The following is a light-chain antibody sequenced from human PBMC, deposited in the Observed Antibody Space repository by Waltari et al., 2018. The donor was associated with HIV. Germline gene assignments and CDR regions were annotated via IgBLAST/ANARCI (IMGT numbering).Light chain of an antibody. J-gene: IGLJ1*01. CDR3: QSADSSDSSYV. Sequence: SFELTQPPAASVSPGQPASIPCSGDELADKYVYWYQQKAGQAPVLVMYKDGERPSGVPERFFASTSGTTVTLIISGVQAEDEADYYCQSADSSDSSYVFGSGTKVTVL. V-gene: IGLV3-25*03. CDR1: ELADKY. CDR2: KDG.